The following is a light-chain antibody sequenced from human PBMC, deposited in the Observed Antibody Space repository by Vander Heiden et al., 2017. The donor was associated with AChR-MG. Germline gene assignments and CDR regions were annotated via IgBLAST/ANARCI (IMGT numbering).Light chain of an antibody. CDR2: VAS. V-gene: IGKV1-39*01. CDR3: QQSYSTRT. Sequence: DIQMTQSPSSLSAPVGDRVTISCRASQSISSFLNWYQQKPGKAPKVLIYVASILQSGVPSRFSGSGSGTDFTLTISRLQPEDFATYYWQQSYSTRTFGGGTKV. CDR1: QSISSF. J-gene: IGKJ4*01.